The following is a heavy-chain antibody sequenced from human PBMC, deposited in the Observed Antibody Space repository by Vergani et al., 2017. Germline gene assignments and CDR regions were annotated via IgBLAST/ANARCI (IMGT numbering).Heavy chain of an antibody. CDR1: GFTFSSYA. J-gene: IGHJ4*02. V-gene: IGHV3-23*01. CDR2: ISGSSCST. D-gene: IGHD3-22*01. Sequence: EVQLLESGGGLVQPGGSLRLSCAASGFTFSSYAMSWVRQAPGEGLGWVSAISGSSCSTYYADSVKGLFTISRDNAKNSLYLQMNSLRAEDTAVCYCAREGAGLGGDSSGPPAYWGQGTLVTVSS. CDR3: AREGAGLGGDSSGPPAY.